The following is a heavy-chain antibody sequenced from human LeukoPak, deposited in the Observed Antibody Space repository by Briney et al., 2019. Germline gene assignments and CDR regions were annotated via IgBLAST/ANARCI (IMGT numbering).Heavy chain of an antibody. CDR3: AGDLVH. J-gene: IGHJ4*02. CDR2: INPNSGGT. V-gene: IGHV1-2*02. D-gene: IGHD6-13*01. CDR1: GYTFTSYD. Sequence: ATVKVSCKASGYTFTSYDINWVRQATGQGLEWMGWINPNSGGTNYAQKFQGRVTTTRDTSISTAYMELSRLRSDDTAVYYCAGDLVHWGQGTLVTVSS.